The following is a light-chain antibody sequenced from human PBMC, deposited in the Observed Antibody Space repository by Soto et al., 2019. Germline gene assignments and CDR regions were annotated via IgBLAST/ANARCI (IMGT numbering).Light chain of an antibody. CDR1: GGSIATHY. V-gene: IGLV6-57*04. CDR2: EDN. J-gene: IGLJ3*02. Sequence: LTQPHSVSESPGKTVTISCTRSGGSIATHYVQWYQQRPGSAPTTVIFEDNQRPSGVPDRFSGSIDSSSNSASLTISELKTEDEADYYGQSYDRGSRVFGGGTKLTVL. CDR3: QSYDRGSRV.